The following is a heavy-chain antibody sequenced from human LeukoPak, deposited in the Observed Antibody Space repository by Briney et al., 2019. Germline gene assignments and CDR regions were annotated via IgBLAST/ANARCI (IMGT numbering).Heavy chain of an antibody. V-gene: IGHV4-59*02. CDR2: MSYSGST. D-gene: IGHD3-16*01. CDR1: GGSVSAYY. CDR3: ARMINGDYFDY. J-gene: IGHJ4*02. Sequence: SETLSLTCSVSGGSVSAYYWSRIRQPPGKGLEYIGYMSYSGSTNCNPSVKSRVTISIDASRNQFSLKLSSVTAADTAVYYCARMINGDYFDYWGQGTLVTVSS.